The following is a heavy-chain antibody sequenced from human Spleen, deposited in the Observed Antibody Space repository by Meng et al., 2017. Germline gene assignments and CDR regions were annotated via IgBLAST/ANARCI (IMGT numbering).Heavy chain of an antibody. CDR1: GGSFSGYY. Sequence: QVQLQQWGAGLLKPSETLSPTCAVSGGSFSGYYWSWIRQPPGKGLEWIGEINHSGNTNYNPSLKSRVTISVDTSKNQFSLKLSSGTAADTAVYYCARGGGDSWYIDYWGQGTLVTVSS. CDR2: INHSGNT. D-gene: IGHD6-13*01. J-gene: IGHJ4*02. V-gene: IGHV4-34*01. CDR3: ARGGGDSWYIDY.